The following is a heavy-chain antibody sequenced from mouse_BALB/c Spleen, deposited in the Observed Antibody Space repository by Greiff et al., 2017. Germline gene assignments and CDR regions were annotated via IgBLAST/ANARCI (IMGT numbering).Heavy chain of an antibody. CDR1: GFTFSSYG. CDR2: ISSGGSYT. V-gene: IGHV5-6*01. J-gene: IGHJ4*01. D-gene: IGHD2-3*01. Sequence: EAQRVESGGDLVKPGGSLKLSCAASGFTFSSYGMSWVRQTPDKRLEWVATISSGGSYTYYPDSVKGRFTISRDNAKNTLYLQMSSLKSEDTAMYYCARLNDGYPIYYSMDYWGQGTSVTVSS. CDR3: ARLNDGYPIYYSMDY.